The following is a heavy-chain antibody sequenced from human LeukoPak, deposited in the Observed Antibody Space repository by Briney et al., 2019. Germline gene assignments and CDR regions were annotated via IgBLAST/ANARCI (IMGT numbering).Heavy chain of an antibody. CDR2: IIPIFGTA. J-gene: IGHJ6*03. Sequence: SVKVSCKAPGGTFSSYAISWVRQAPGQGLEWMGGIIPIFGTANYAQKFQGRVTITADESTSTAYMELSSLRSEDTAVYYCAREGYYYDSSGYIDYYYYMDVWGKGTTVTISS. D-gene: IGHD3-22*01. V-gene: IGHV1-69*13. CDR1: GGTFSSYA. CDR3: AREGYYYDSSGYIDYYYYMDV.